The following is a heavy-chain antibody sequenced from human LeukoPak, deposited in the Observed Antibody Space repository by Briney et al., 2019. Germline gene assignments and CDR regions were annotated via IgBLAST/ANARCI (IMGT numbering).Heavy chain of an antibody. Sequence: PSETLSLTCAVYGGSFSGYYWSWIRQPPGKGLEWIGEINHSGSTNYNPSLKSRVTISVDPSKNQFSLKLSSVTAADTAVYYCAGYGSTYYFDYWGQGTLVTVSS. CDR1: GGSFSGYY. J-gene: IGHJ4*02. D-gene: IGHD5-18*01. CDR2: INHSGST. V-gene: IGHV4-34*01. CDR3: AGYGSTYYFDY.